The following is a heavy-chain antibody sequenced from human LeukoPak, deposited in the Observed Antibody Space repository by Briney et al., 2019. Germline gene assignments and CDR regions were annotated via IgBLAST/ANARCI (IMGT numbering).Heavy chain of an antibody. CDR3: ARDCATVTKFGCAFDI. CDR2: ISSSGSTI. Sequence: PGGSLRLSCAASGFTFSDYYMSWIRQAPGKGLEWVSYISSSGSTIYYADSVKGRFTISRDNAKNSLYLQMNSLRAEDTAVYYCARDCATVTKFGCAFDIWGQGTMVTVSS. D-gene: IGHD4-17*01. J-gene: IGHJ3*02. CDR1: GFTFSDYY. V-gene: IGHV3-11*01.